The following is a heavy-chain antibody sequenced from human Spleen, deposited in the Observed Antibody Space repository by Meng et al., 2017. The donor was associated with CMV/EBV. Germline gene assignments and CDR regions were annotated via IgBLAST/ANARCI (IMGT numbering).Heavy chain of an antibody. Sequence: ASVKVSCKASGYTFTGYYIHWVRQAPGQGLEWMGWIHPNSGGTNYAPKFQDRVAMTRDTSINTAYMELRSLRSDDTAVYYCARDASSSLDYWGQGTLVTVSS. CDR3: ARDASSSLDY. V-gene: IGHV1-2*02. CDR2: IHPNSGGT. CDR1: GYTFTGYY. D-gene: IGHD2-2*01. J-gene: IGHJ4*02.